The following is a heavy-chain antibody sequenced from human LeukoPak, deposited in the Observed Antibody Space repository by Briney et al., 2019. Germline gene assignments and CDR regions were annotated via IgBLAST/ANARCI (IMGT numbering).Heavy chain of an antibody. CDR1: GGTISSYY. CDR3: ARERVYSSGWYSVDY. CDR2: MSYSGYT. D-gene: IGHD6-19*01. J-gene: IGHJ4*02. Sequence: SETLSLTCTVSGGTISSYYWSWIRQPPGKGLEWIGYMSYSGYTNYNPSFTSRVTISVDTSKNQFSLKVSSVTAADTAVYYCARERVYSSGWYSVDYWGQGTLVTVSS. V-gene: IGHV4-59*01.